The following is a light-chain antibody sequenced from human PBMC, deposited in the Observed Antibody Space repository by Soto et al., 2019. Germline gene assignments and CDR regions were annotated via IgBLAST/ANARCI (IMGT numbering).Light chain of an antibody. CDR3: QQYDSYSWT. CDR2: KAS. V-gene: IGKV1-5*03. Sequence: DIQMTQSPSTLSASVGDRVTITCRASQSISSRLAWYQQKPGKVPKLLIYKASSLESGVPSRFSGSGSGTEFTLTISSLQPDDFATYYCQQYDSYSWTFGQGTNVEI. CDR1: QSISSR. J-gene: IGKJ1*01.